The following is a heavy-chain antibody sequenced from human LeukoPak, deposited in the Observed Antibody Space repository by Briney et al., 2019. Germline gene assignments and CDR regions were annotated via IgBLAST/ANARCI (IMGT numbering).Heavy chain of an antibody. Sequence: GGSLRLSCVASGLTFGKYWMSWVRQAPGKGLEWVANIKQDGSEKYYVDSVKGRFTISRDNAKNSLYLQMNSLRAEDTAVYYCARAMDVWGQGTTVTVSS. CDR1: GLTFGKYW. CDR2: IKQDGSEK. J-gene: IGHJ6*02. CDR3: ARAMDV. V-gene: IGHV3-7*03.